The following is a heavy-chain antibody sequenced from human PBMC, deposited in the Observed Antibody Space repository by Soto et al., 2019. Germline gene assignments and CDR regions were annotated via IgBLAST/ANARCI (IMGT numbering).Heavy chain of an antibody. CDR1: GYTFSNYP. J-gene: IGHJ3*02. CDR3: ATGPGLCSGGSCLAVYAFDI. CDR2: INAGNGNT. D-gene: IGHD2-15*01. V-gene: IGHV1-3*01. Sequence: GASVKVSCKASGYTFSNYPMHWVRQAPGQRLEWMGWINAGNGNTKYSQKFQGRVTIKRDTSATTAYMEMSRLKSEDTVVYYCATGPGLCSGGSCLAVYAFDIWGQGTMVTVSS.